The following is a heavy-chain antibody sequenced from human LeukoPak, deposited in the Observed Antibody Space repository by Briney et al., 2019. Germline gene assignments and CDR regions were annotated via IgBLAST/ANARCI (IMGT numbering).Heavy chain of an antibody. CDR3: AKEMGSIAVAGRNPLDY. V-gene: IGHV3-9*01. CDR2: ISWNSGSI. CDR1: GFTFDDYA. J-gene: IGHJ4*02. D-gene: IGHD6-19*01. Sequence: PGGSLRLSCAASGFTFDDYAMHWVRQAPGKGLEWVSGISWNSGSIGYADSVKGRFTISRDNAKNSLYLQMNSLRAEDTALYYCAKEMGSIAVAGRNPLDYWGQGTLVTVSS.